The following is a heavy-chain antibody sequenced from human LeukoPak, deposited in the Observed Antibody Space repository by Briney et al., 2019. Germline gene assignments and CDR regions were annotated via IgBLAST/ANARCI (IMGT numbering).Heavy chain of an antibody. J-gene: IGHJ4*02. CDR2: IYYSGST. D-gene: IGHD2-8*01. CDR3: ARDLRYCTNGVCWTPFFDY. Sequence: SETLSLTRTVSGGSISSGGYYWSWIRQRPGKGLEWIGYIYYSGSTYYNPSLKSRVTISVDTSKNQFSLKLSSVTAADTAVYYCARDLRYCTNGVCWTPFFDYWGQGTLVTVSS. V-gene: IGHV4-31*03. CDR1: GGSISSGGYY.